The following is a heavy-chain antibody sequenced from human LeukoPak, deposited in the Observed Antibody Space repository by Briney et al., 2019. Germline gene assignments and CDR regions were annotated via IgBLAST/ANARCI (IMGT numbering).Heavy chain of an antibody. CDR2: IYYSGST. CDR3: ARQATGEGELSDY. V-gene: IGHV4-30-4*01. CDR1: GGSISSGDYY. J-gene: IGHJ4*02. D-gene: IGHD3-16*02. Sequence: SQTLSLTCTVSGGSISSGDYYWSWIRQPPGKGLEWIGCIYYSGSTYYNPSLKSRVTISVDTSKNQFSLKLSSVTAADTAVYYCARQATGEGELSDYWGQGTLVTVSS.